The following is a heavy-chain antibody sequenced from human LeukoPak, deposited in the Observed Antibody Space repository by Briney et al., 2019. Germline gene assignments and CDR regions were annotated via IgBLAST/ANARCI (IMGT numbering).Heavy chain of an antibody. CDR2: IYQSGST. D-gene: IGHD3-22*01. CDR1: GDSIRNLNW. J-gene: IGHJ4*02. CDR3: ARRDYYDSTGYLDY. V-gene: IGHV4-4*02. Sequence: PSGTLSLTCAVSGDSIRNLNWWSWVRQPPGKGLEWIGEIYQSGSTNYNPSLKSRVTILVDKSKNQFSLKLNSVTAADTAVYYCARRDYYDSTGYLDYWGQGALVTVSS.